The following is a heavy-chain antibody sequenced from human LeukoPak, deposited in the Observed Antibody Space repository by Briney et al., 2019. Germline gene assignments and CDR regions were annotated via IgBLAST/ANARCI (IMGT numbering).Heavy chain of an antibody. D-gene: IGHD2-2*01. Sequence: ASVTVSCKASGYTFTGYYMHWVRQAPGQGLEWMGWINPNSGGTNYAQKFQGRVTMTRDTSISTAYMELSRLRSDDTAVYYCARVLGYCSSTSCYPEYNFDYWGQGTLVTVSS. CDR3: ARVLGYCSSTSCYPEYNFDY. CDR1: GYTFTGYY. J-gene: IGHJ4*02. V-gene: IGHV1-2*02. CDR2: INPNSGGT.